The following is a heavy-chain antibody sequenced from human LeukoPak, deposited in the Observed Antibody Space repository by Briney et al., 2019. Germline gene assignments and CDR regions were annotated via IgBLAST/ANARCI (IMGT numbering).Heavy chain of an antibody. J-gene: IGHJ3*02. D-gene: IGHD1-26*01. CDR2: IYTSGST. Sequence: PSETLSLTCTVSGGSISSGSYYWSWIRQPAGKGLEWIGRIYTSGSTNYNPSLKSRVTISVDTPKNQFSLKLSSVTAADTAVYYCARAGVGARLGAFDIWGQGTMVTVSS. CDR1: GGSISSGSYY. CDR3: ARAGVGARLGAFDI. V-gene: IGHV4-61*02.